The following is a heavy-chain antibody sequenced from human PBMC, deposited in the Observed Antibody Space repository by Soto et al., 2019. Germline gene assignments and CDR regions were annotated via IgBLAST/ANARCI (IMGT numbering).Heavy chain of an antibody. J-gene: IGHJ4*02. D-gene: IGHD6-6*01. V-gene: IGHV4-59*01. CDR1: GGSMSSDY. CDR2: IYFSGST. CDR3: ARVGGVAARTFAY. Sequence: ETLSLTCTVSGGSMSSDYWSWVRQPPGKGLEWIGYIYFSGSTNYNPSLESRVTISLDASKTQFYLKLRSLTTADTAVYYCARVGGVAARTFAYWGQGTLVTVSS.